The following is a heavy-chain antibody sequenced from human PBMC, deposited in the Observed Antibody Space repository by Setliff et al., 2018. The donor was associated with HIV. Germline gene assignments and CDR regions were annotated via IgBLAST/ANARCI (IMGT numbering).Heavy chain of an antibody. CDR1: GDSTTSSH. Sequence: PSETLSLTCTISGDSTTSSHWSWIRQPPGKGLEWIGYIHISGATSYNPSLERRVTISLDMSKNQFSLKLTSLTAADAAMYYCASYSGTFTRYFDPWGPGTLVTVSS. J-gene: IGHJ5*02. V-gene: IGHV4-4*09. D-gene: IGHD1-26*01. CDR3: ASYSGTFTRYFDP. CDR2: IHISGAT.